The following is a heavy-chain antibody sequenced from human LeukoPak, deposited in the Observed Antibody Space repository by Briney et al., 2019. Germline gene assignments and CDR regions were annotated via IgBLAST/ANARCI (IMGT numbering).Heavy chain of an antibody. CDR3: ARAGLDYYDSSGYLSFDY. V-gene: IGHV4-31*03. CDR2: IYYSGST. Sequence: PSETLSLTCTVSGGSISSGGYSWSWLRQHPGKGLEWIGYIYYSGSTYYNPSLKSRVTISVDTSKNQFSLKLSSVTAADTAVYYCARAGLDYYDSSGYLSFDYWGQGTLVTVSS. D-gene: IGHD3-22*01. CDR1: GGSISSGGYS. J-gene: IGHJ4*02.